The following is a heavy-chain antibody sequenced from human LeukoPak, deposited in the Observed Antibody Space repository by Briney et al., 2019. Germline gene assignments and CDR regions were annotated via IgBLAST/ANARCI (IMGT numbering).Heavy chain of an antibody. D-gene: IGHD5-12*01. V-gene: IGHV3-7*01. CDR2: IKEDGSEK. CDR3: AGERGGYGFY. Sequence: GGSLRLSCAGSGFTFSRYWMNWVRQAPGKGLEWVASIKEDGSEKYYVDSVKGRFTISRDDAKNSLYLQMNSLRGDDTAVYYCAGERGGYGFYWGQGTLVTVSS. J-gene: IGHJ4*02. CDR1: GFTFSRYW.